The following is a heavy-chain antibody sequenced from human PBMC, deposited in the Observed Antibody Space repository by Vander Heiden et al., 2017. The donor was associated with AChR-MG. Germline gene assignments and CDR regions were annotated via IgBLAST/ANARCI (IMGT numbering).Heavy chain of an antibody. CDR3: AKPLMYGDGFDAFDI. D-gene: IGHD4-17*01. CDR1: GFTFDVYA. J-gene: IGHJ3*02. V-gene: IGHV3-9*01. Sequence: EVQLVESGGGLVQPGRSLRLSCAASGFTFDVYAMHWVRQAPGKGLEGVSGISWNSGSIGYADSVKGRFTISRDNAKNSLYLQMNSLRAEDTALYYCAKPLMYGDGFDAFDIWGQGTMVTVSS. CDR2: ISWNSGSI.